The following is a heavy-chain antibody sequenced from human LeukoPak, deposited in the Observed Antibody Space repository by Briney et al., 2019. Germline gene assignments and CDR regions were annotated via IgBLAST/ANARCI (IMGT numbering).Heavy chain of an antibody. D-gene: IGHD3-10*01. Sequence: GSLRLSCAASGFTFSNTWMNWVRQAPGKGLEWVGRIQSKTDGGTTEYDGPVKGRFTISRDDSKTTLYLQMNSLKTEDTAVYYCATLTVRGVINIWGQGTLVIVSS. CDR2: IQSKTDGGTT. CDR3: ATLTVRGVINI. J-gene: IGHJ4*02. V-gene: IGHV3-15*01. CDR1: GFTFSNTW.